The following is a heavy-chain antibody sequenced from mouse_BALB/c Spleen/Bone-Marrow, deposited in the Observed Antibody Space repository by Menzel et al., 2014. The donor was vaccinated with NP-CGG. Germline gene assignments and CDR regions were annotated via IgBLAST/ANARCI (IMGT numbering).Heavy chain of an antibody. J-gene: IGHJ4*01. D-gene: IGHD2-10*02. CDR3: ARRVWSRGGDY. Sequence: EVQGVESGGGLVQPGGSLKLSCAASGFTFSSYTMSWVRRTPEKRLEWVAYISNGGGSTYYPDTVKGRFTISRDNAKNTLYLQMSSLKSEDTAMYYCARRVWSRGGDYWGQGTSVTVSS. CDR1: GFTFSSYT. V-gene: IGHV5-12-2*01. CDR2: ISNGGGST.